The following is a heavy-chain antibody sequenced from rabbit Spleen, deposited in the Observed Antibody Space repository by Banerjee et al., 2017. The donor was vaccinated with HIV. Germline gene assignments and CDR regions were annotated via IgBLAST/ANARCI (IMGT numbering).Heavy chain of an antibody. D-gene: IGHD6-1*01. Sequence: QSLEESGGDLVSPGASLTLTCTASGVDFSSNAMCWVRQAPGKGPEWIARIWPGSGDTNYASWAKGRFTISKVSSTTVTLQMTSLTDADTATYFCARVGFSNYGFDLWGPGTLVTVS. CDR3: ARVGFSNYGFDL. CDR2: IWPGSGDT. V-gene: IGHV1S40*01. CDR1: GVDFSSNA. J-gene: IGHJ4*01.